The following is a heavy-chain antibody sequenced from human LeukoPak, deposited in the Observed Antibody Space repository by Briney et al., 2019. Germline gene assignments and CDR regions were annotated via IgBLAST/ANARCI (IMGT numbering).Heavy chain of an antibody. CDR3: ARDRGYGYGFFDY. CDR2: FYSGGSS. CDR1: GFTVRSIY. J-gene: IGHJ4*02. D-gene: IGHD5-18*01. Sequence: GGSLRLSCAASGFTVRSIYMTWVRQAPGKGLEWVSSFYSGGSSYYADSVKGRFTISRDSSTDTLYLQMNSLRVEDTAVYFCARDRGYGYGFFDYWGQGTLVTVSS. V-gene: IGHV3-53*01.